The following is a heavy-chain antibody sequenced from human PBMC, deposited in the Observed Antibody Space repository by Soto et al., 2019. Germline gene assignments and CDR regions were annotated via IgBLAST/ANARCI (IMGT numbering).Heavy chain of an antibody. CDR2: INQDGSQK. CDR1: GFSFGFCW. V-gene: IGHV3-7*01. Sequence: GGSLRLSCAASGFSFGFCWMAWVRQAPGKGLEWVATINQDGSQKYYVDSVKGRFTISRDNAKNSLYLQMNSLRAEDTAVYYCARDYWRSADYWGQGTPVTVSS. J-gene: IGHJ4*02. CDR3: ARDYWRSADY. D-gene: IGHD3-3*01.